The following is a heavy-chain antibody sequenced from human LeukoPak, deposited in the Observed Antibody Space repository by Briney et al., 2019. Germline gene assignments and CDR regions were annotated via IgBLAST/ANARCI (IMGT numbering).Heavy chain of an antibody. CDR3: ARSGSGWYRPFGY. CDR2: INHSGST. Sequence: SETLSLTCAVYGGSFSGYYWSWIRQPPGKGQEWIGEINHSGSTNYNPSLKSRVTISVDTSKNQFSLKLSSVTAADTAVYYCARSGSGWYRPFGYWGQGTLVTVSS. CDR1: GGSFSGYY. J-gene: IGHJ4*02. V-gene: IGHV4-34*01. D-gene: IGHD6-19*01.